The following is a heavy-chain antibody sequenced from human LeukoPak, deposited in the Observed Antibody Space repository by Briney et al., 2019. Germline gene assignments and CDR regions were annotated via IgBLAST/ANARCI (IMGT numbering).Heavy chain of an antibody. CDR2: INAGNGNT. CDR3: ARERGYCSSTSCSPFDP. V-gene: IGHV1-3*01. D-gene: IGHD2-2*01. Sequence: ASVKVSCKASGGTFSSYAISWVRQAPGQGLEWMGWINAGNGNTKYSQKFQGRVTITRDTSASTAYMELSSLRSEDTAVYYCARERGYCSSTSCSPFDPWGQGTLVTVSS. J-gene: IGHJ5*02. CDR1: GGTFSSYA.